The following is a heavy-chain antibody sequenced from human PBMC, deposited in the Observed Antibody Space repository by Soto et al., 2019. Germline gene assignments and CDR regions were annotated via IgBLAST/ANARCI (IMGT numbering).Heavy chain of an antibody. CDR1: GFTFSSFA. D-gene: IGHD2-21*02. Sequence: QVQLVESGGGVVQPGRSLRLSCAASGFTFSSFAMHWVRQAPGKGLEWVSVISHDGSNKYYADSVKGRFTISRDNSKNTLYLQMNSLRAEDTAVYYCATGPREIVVVTALNWGQGTPVTVSS. CDR2: ISHDGSNK. CDR3: ATGPREIVVVTALN. V-gene: IGHV3-30-3*01. J-gene: IGHJ4*02.